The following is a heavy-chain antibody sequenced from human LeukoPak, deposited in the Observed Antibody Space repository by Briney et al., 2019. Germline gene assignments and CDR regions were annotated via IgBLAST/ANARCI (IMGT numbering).Heavy chain of an antibody. Sequence: SETLSLTCTVSGYSISSGYYWGWIRQPPGKGLEWIGSIYHSGSTYYNPSLKSRVTISVDTSKNQFSLKLSSVTAADTAVYYCAGGLTVAGLSNWFYPWGQGTLVTVSS. CDR1: GYSISSGYY. CDR3: AGGLTVAGLSNWFYP. D-gene: IGHD6-19*01. J-gene: IGHJ5*02. V-gene: IGHV4-38-2*02. CDR2: IYHSGST.